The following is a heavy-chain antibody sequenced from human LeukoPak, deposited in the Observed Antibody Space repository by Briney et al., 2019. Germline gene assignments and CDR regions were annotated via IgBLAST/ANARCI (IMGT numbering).Heavy chain of an antibody. CDR1: GGTFSSYA. J-gene: IGHJ4*02. CDR3: ARGVRKDSPSPYEPPIDY. V-gene: IGHV1-69*13. Sequence: ASVKVSCKASGGTFSSYAISWVRQAPGQGLEWMGGIIPIFGTANYAQKFQGRVTITADESTSTAYMELSSLRSEDTAVYYCARGVRKDSPSPYEPPIDYWGQGTLVTVSS. CDR2: IIPIFGTA. D-gene: IGHD5-12*01.